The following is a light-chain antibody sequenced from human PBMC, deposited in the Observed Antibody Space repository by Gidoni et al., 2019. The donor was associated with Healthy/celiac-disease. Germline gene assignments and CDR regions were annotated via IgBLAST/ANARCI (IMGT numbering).Light chain of an antibody. V-gene: IGKV1-39*01. J-gene: IGKJ2*01. CDR2: AAS. Sequence: DIQMTQSPSSLSASVGARVTITCRASQSISSYLNWYQQKPGKAPKLLIYAASSLQSGVPSRFSGSGSGTDFTLTISSLQPEDFATYYCQQSYSTLYTFGQXTKLEIK. CDR3: QQSYSTLYT. CDR1: QSISSY.